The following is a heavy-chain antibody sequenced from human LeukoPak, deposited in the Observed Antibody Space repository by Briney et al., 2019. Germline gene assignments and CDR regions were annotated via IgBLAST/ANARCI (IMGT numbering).Heavy chain of an antibody. CDR2: IYSGGGT. CDR1: GFTVSTNY. V-gene: IGHV3-66*01. Sequence: GGSLRLSCAASGFTVSTNYMSWVRQAPGKGLGWVSLIYSGGGTYYADSATGRFTISRDNSRNKLSLQMHNLRVDGTAVYYWARGFRSVTTWGYFDYWGQGALVTVSS. J-gene: IGHJ4*02. D-gene: IGHD4-17*01. CDR3: ARGFRSVTTWGYFDY.